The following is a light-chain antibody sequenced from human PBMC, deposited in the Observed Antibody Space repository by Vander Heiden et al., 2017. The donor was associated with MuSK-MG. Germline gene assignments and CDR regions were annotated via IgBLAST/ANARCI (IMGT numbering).Light chain of an antibody. CDR1: QDLKHS. J-gene: IGKJ2*04. CDR3: HHCGDRPCS. CDR2: DGS. Sequence: DTQPTQSPSSLSAPVGDRVTITCPPRQDLKHSLHWHQQRPAQAPRLLIYDGSKRETGVPSRFSGSGSGTDFTFTINSLQPEDFAIYYCHHCGDRPCSFGQGTKLQIK. V-gene: IGKV1-33*01.